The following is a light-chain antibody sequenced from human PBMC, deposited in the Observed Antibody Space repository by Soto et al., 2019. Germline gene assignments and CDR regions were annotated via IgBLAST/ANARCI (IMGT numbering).Light chain of an antibody. CDR3: PQCSNWPIT. V-gene: IGKV3-11*01. CDR1: QSVSSY. CDR2: DAS. Sequence: EIVLTQSPATLSLSPGERATLSCRASQSVSSYLAWYQQKPGQAPRLLIYDASNRATGIPARFSGSGSGTDFTLTISSLEPEDFTVYCCPQCSNWPITFGPGTKVDIK. J-gene: IGKJ3*01.